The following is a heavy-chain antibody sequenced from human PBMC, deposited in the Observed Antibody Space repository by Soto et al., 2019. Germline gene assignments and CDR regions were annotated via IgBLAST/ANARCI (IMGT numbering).Heavy chain of an antibody. J-gene: IGHJ6*02. D-gene: IGHD2-2*02. V-gene: IGHV4-34*01. CDR3: ARGGLVVVPAAIWGSAYYYYGMDV. CDR1: GGSFSGYY. Sequence: SETLSLTCAVYGGSFSGYYWSWIRQPPGKGLEWIGEINHSGSTNYNPSLKSRVTISVDTSKNQFSLKLSSVTAADTAVYYCARGGLVVVPAAIWGSAYYYYGMDVWGQGTTVTVSS. CDR2: INHSGST.